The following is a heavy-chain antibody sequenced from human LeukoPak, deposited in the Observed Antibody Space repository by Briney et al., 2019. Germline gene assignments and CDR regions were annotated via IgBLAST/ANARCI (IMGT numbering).Heavy chain of an antibody. J-gene: IGHJ4*02. CDR1: GFIFSTYA. Sequence: PGGSLRLSCAASGFIFSTYAMTWVRQAPGKGLVWVSRINTDGSSTSYADSVKGRFTISRDNAKNTLYLQMNSLRAEDTAVYYCARDVPVAGTVYFDYWGQGTLVTVSS. V-gene: IGHV3-74*01. CDR2: INTDGSST. D-gene: IGHD6-19*01. CDR3: ARDVPVAGTVYFDY.